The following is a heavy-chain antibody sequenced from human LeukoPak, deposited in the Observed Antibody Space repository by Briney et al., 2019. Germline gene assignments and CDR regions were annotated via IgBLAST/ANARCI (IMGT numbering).Heavy chain of an antibody. J-gene: IGHJ4*02. D-gene: IGHD6-13*01. V-gene: IGHV4-59*08. Sequence: SETLSLTCTVSGGSVSSSYYWGWIRQPPGKGLEWIGYIYYSGSTNYNPSLKSRVTISVDTSKNQFSLKLSSVTAADTAVYYCARHGHRYSSSWYHFDYWGQGTLVTVSS. CDR3: ARHGHRYSSSWYHFDY. CDR2: IYYSGST. CDR1: GGSVSSSYY.